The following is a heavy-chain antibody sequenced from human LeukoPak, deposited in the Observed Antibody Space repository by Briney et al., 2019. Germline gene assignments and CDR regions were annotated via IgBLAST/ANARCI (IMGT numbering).Heavy chain of an antibody. CDR1: GASISSHY. V-gene: IGHV4-59*11. D-gene: IGHD5/OR15-5a*01. Sequence: SETLSLTCTVSGASISSHYCNWIRQSLGKGLEWIGYIYSSGSTQYSPSVKSRVTISINTSKNQFSLRLTSVTAADTAVYYCASSTTLQQVDFWGQGTQVTVSS. J-gene: IGHJ4*02. CDR3: ASSTTLQQVDF. CDR2: IYSSGST.